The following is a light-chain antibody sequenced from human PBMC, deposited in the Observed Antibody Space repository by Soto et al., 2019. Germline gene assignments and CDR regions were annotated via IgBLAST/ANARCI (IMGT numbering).Light chain of an antibody. CDR3: SSYAGNNNKMV. Sequence: QSALTQPPSASGSPGQSVTISCTGTSSDVGAYNYVSWYQQHPGKAPKLMIFEVSKRPSGVPDRFSGSKSGNTASLTVSGLQAEDEADYYCSSYAGNNNKMVFGGGTKVTVL. CDR2: EVS. V-gene: IGLV2-8*01. CDR1: SSDVGAYNY. J-gene: IGLJ2*01.